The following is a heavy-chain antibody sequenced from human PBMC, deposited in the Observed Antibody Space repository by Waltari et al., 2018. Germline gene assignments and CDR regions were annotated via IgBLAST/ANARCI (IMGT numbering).Heavy chain of an antibody. J-gene: IGHJ6*02. CDR2: VDSGGTT. CDR1: GFSVSSNY. V-gene: IGHV3-53*04. CDR3: AREYYYYYHGMDV. Sequence: EVQLVESGGGLVQPGGSLRLSCAASGFSVSSNYMSGVRQAPGKGLWWQSVVDSGGTTHDADSVRGRCTIARQKSDNTLYLQMNSLRPEDTAVYYCAREYYYYYHGMDVWGQGTTVTVS.